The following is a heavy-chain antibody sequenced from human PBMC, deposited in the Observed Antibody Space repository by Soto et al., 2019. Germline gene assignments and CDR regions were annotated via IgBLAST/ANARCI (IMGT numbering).Heavy chain of an antibody. CDR3: AEDGIRVVRSVSAFLLNRSSDL. J-gene: IGHJ2*01. CDR2: IYYSGST. V-gene: IGHV4-59*01. Sequence: KGLERIGYIYYSGSTNYNPSLKSRVTISVDTSKNQFSLKLSSVTAADTVFFFQAEDGIRVVRSVSAFLLNRSSDL. D-gene: IGHD3-10*02.